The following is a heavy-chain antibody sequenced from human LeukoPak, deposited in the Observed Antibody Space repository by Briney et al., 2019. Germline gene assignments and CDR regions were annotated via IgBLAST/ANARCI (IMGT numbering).Heavy chain of an antibody. CDR3: AGGPIVITDDAFDI. CDR2: IYYSGNT. Sequence: GSLRLSCAASGLTVSSNYMNWVRQPPGKGLEWIGNIYYSGNTYHNPSLKSRVAISLDKSKNQFSLKLSSVTAADAAVYFCAGGPIVITDDAFDIWGHGTLVIVSS. D-gene: IGHD3-10*01. V-gene: IGHV4-4*01. CDR1: GLTVSSNY. J-gene: IGHJ3*02.